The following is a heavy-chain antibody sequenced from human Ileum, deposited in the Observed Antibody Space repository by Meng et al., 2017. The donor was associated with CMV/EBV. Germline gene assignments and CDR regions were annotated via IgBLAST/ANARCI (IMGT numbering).Heavy chain of an antibody. CDR2: INAGGST. CDR1: GGSIRTYY. Sequence: HVDLQESGPGLVKPSETLSLPCAVLGGSIRTYYWTWVRQPAGKGLEWIGRINAGGSTNDNPSLKSRDTMSVDTSKNQFSLKVTSVTAADTAVYYCAREENTVNQFEYWGQGTLVTVSS. V-gene: IGHV4-4*07. CDR3: AREENTVNQFEY. J-gene: IGHJ4*02. D-gene: IGHD4-17*01.